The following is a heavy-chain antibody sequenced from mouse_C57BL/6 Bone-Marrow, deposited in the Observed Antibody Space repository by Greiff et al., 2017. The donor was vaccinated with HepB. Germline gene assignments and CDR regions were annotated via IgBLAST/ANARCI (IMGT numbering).Heavy chain of an antibody. CDR1: GYTFTSYW. D-gene: IGHD4-1*01. Sequence: QVQLQQPGAELVKPGASVKLSCKASGYTFTSYWMQWVKQRPGQGLEWIGEIDPSDSYTNYNQKFKGKATLTVDTSSSTAYMQLSSLTSEDSAVYYCARWEFAYWGQGTLVTVSA. CDR2: IDPSDSYT. V-gene: IGHV1-50*01. J-gene: IGHJ3*01. CDR3: ARWEFAY.